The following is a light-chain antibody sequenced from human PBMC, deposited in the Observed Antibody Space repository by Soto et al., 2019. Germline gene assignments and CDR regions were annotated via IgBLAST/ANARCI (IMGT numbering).Light chain of an antibody. CDR3: FSYSSSSTWV. Sequence: QSVLTQPASVSGSPGQSITISCTGTSSDVGAFHYVSWYQQHPGKAPKLMIFDISYRPSGVSHRFSGSRSGNTASLTISGLQAEDEADYYCFSYSSSSTWVFGGGTKVTVL. CDR2: DIS. CDR1: SSDVGAFHY. J-gene: IGLJ3*02. V-gene: IGLV2-14*01.